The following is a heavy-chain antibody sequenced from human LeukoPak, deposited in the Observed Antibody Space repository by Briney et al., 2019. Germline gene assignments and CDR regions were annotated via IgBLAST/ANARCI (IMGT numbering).Heavy chain of an antibody. V-gene: IGHV3-21*01. D-gene: IGHD5-12*01. J-gene: IGHJ3*02. Sequence: QSGGSLRLSCAASGFTFSSYTMNWVRQAPGKGLEWVSSISSSSSYIYYAHSVKGRFTISRDNAKNSLFLQMNSLRAEDTTVYYCARAGRGYDDAFDIWGQGTMVTVSS. CDR1: GFTFSSYT. CDR3: ARAGRGYDDAFDI. CDR2: ISSSSSYI.